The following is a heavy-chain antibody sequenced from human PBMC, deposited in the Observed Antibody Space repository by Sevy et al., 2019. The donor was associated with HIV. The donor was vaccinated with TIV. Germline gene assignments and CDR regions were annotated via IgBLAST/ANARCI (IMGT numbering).Heavy chain of an antibody. CDR2: IVVGSGNT. CDR3: AAEVPIQLWANFDY. Sequence: ASVEVSCKASGFTFTSSAVQWVRQARGQRLEWIGWIVVGSGNTNYAQKFQERVTITRDMSTSTAYMELSSLRSEDTAVYYCAAEVPIQLWANFDYWGQGTLVTVSS. CDR1: GFTFTSSA. D-gene: IGHD5-18*01. J-gene: IGHJ4*02. V-gene: IGHV1-58*01.